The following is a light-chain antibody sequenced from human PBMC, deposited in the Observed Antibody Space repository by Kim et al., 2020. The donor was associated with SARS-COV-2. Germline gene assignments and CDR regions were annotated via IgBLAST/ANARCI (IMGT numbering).Light chain of an antibody. CDR1: SSDVGGYDY. Sequence: QSALTQPRSESGSPGQSVTISCTGTSSDVGGYDYVSWYQQHPGKAPKLMIYDVTERPSGVPDRFSASKSGNTASLTISGLQAEDEADYYCCSYAGSPPYVFGTGTKVTVL. CDR3: CSYAGSPPYV. CDR2: DVT. V-gene: IGLV2-11*01. J-gene: IGLJ1*01.